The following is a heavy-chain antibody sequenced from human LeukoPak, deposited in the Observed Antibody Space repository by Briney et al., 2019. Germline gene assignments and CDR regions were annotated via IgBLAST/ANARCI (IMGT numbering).Heavy chain of an antibody. CDR1: GFSFNNYA. J-gene: IGHJ5*02. V-gene: IGHV3-23*01. CDR2: ISAGNDI. D-gene: IGHD3-10*01. Sequence: GGSLRLSCAASGFSFNNYAMVWVRQTPGKGLEWVSVISAGNDIVYADSVKGRFTISRDNSKNMLYLQMHSLRAEDAAVYYCAKDFGSGIYYRFDPWGQGTLVTVSS. CDR3: AKDFGSGIYYRFDP.